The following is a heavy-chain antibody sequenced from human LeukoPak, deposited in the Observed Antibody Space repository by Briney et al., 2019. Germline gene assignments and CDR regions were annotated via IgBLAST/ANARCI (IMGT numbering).Heavy chain of an antibody. D-gene: IGHD3-22*01. CDR1: GFTFSSYA. J-gene: IGHJ4*02. Sequence: GGSLRLSCAASGFTFSSYAMSWVRQAPGKGLELVSAISANCGDTYYADSEKGRFTISRDNSKNTLFLQMNSLRAEDTAVYYCGKGERSDSGAYYYAFGGQGTPVTVSS. V-gene: IGHV3-23*01. CDR3: GKGERSDSGAYYYAF. CDR2: ISANCGDT.